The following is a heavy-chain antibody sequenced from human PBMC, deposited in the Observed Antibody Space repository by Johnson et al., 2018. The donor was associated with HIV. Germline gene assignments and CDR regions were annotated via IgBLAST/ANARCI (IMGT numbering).Heavy chain of an antibody. Sequence: VQLVESGGGVVQPGRSLRLSCAASGFTFSSYWMNWVRQAPGKGLEWVANIKQDGSEKYYVDSLKGRFTISRDNAKNSLYLQMNSLRAEDTALYYCARVVVVIAIGGTDAFDICGQGTMVTVSS. J-gene: IGHJ3*02. CDR1: GFTFSSYW. CDR3: ARVVVVIAIGGTDAFDI. D-gene: IGHD2-21*01. V-gene: IGHV3-7*03. CDR2: IKQDGSEK.